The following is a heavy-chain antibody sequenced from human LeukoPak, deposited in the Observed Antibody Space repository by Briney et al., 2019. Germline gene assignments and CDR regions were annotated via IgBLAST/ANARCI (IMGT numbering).Heavy chain of an antibody. CDR2: ISSSSSYI. D-gene: IGHD2-15*01. V-gene: IGHV3-21*01. J-gene: IGHJ4*02. CDR1: GFTFSSYN. CDR3: ARGAPHCSGGSCMYYFDY. Sequence: PGGSLRLSCAASGFTFSSYNMNWVRQAPGKGLEWVSSISSSSSYIYYADSVKGRFTISRDNAKNSLYLQMNSLRAEDTAVYYCARGAPHCSGGSCMYYFDYWGQGTLVTVSS.